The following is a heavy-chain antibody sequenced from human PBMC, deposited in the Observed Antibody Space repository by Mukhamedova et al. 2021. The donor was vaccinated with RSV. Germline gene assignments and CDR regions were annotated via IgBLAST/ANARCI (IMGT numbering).Heavy chain of an antibody. J-gene: IGHJ4*02. V-gene: IGHV6-1*01. CDR2: TYYRSKWYN. Sequence: EWLGRTYYRSKWYNEYAVSVTGRITINPDTSKNQFSLQLNSVTPEDTAVYYCARQDGSKFAYWGQGTPVTVSS. D-gene: IGHD4-23*01. CDR3: ARQDGSKFAY.